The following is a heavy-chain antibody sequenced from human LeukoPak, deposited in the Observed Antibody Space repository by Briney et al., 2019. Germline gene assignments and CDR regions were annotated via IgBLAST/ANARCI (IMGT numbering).Heavy chain of an antibody. D-gene: IGHD6-19*01. J-gene: IGHJ4*02. CDR1: GFTVRSTF. Sequence: GSLRLSCAGSGFTVRSTFMSWVRQAPGKGLEWVSAMFSGGSTYYADSVKGRFTISRDSPKDTLHLQMNSLRVDDTAVYYCCGWEDPFDYWGQGTPVTVSS. CDR2: MFSGGST. V-gene: IGHV3-53*01. CDR3: CGWEDPFDY.